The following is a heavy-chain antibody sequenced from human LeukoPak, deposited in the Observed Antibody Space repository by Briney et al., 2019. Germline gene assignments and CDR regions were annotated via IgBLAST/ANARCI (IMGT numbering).Heavy chain of an antibody. V-gene: IGHV3-64*01. CDR3: ARASFTSTWHHLGS. J-gene: IGHJ4*02. D-gene: IGHD2-2*01. Sequence: GGSLRLSCAASGFIFSSYVMHWVRQAPGKGLEYVSSISSNGVNTYYANSVKGRFTISRDNSKNTLYLQMGSLRAEDMAVYYCARASFTSTWHHLGSWGQGTLVTVSS. CDR2: ISSNGVNT. CDR1: GFIFSSYV.